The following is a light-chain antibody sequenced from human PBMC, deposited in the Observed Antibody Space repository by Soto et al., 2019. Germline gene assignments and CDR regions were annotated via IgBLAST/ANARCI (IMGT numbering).Light chain of an antibody. J-gene: IGKJ3*01. CDR3: QVVHTYLGRLT. V-gene: IGKV1-9*01. Sequence: IQLTQSPSSLSASVGDRVIITCRASQDISNFLDWYQQKPGKAPQLLIYAASTLQTGVPSRFSGSGSGTDFALTISSLQPEDFATYYCQVVHTYLGRLTFGPGTKVDV. CDR1: QDISNF. CDR2: AAS.